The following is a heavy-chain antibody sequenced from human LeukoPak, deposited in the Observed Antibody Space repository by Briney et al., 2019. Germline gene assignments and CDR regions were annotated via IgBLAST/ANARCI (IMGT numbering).Heavy chain of an antibody. D-gene: IGHD6-13*01. CDR1: GFTFSSYG. CDR3: ARPIGYSSSWPPYDP. CDR2: ISYDGSNK. V-gene: IGHV3-30*19. Sequence: GGSLRLSCAASGFTFSSYGMHWVRQAPGKGLEWVAVISYDGSNKYYADSVKGRFTISRDNSKNTLYLQMNSLRAEDTAVYYCARPIGYSSSWPPYDPWGQGTLVTVSS. J-gene: IGHJ5*02.